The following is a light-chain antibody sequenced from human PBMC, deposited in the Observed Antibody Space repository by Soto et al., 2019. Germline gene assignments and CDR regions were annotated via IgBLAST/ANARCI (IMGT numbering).Light chain of an antibody. CDR1: LGIANY. CDR3: KKYNSAMWT. CDR2: GAY. Sequence: DIQMTQSPPSLSASVGDRGTISCRASLGIANYVLWYQQRPGKVHKIITYGAYSLLSGVQSRFSGSGSGTDFTLTIRSLQPEDVGTYYCKKYNSAMWTFGQGTKV. J-gene: IGKJ1*01. V-gene: IGKV1-27*01.